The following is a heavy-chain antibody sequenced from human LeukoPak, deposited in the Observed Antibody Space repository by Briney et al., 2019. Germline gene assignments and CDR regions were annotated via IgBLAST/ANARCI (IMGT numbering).Heavy chain of an antibody. CDR3: AREDFYYFDSSGYYLY. J-gene: IGHJ4*02. D-gene: IGHD3-22*01. Sequence: NSSETLSLTCTVSGGSISSGGYYWSWIRQHPGKGLEWIGYIYYSGSTHYNPSLKSRVTISVDTSKNQFSLKLSSVTVADTAVYYCAREDFYYFDSSGYYLYWGQGTLATVSS. CDR1: GGSISSGGYY. CDR2: IYYSGST. V-gene: IGHV4-30-4*08.